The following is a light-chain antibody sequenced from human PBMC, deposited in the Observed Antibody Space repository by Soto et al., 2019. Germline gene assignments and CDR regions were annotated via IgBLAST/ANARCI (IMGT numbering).Light chain of an antibody. J-gene: IGKJ2*01. V-gene: IGKV1-5*03. CDR1: QSIGSW. CDR3: QQYNDFQYT. Sequence: DIQMTQSPSTLSASVGDGVTITCRASQSIGSWLAWYQQKPGKAPKLLIYKATNLQRGVPSRFSGSGSGTDFSLTISSLQPVDSATYFCQQYNDFQYTFGQGTKLEI. CDR2: KAT.